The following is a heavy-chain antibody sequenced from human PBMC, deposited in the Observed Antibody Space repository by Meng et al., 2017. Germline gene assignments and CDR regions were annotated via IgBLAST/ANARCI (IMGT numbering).Heavy chain of an antibody. D-gene: IGHD3-16*02. CDR1: GYTFTGYY. J-gene: IGHJ6*02. CDR3: ARDYYDYVWGSYRYIAV. CDR2: INPNSGGT. Sequence: ASVKVSCKASGYTFTGYYMHWVRQAPGQGLEWMGRINPNSGGTNYAQKFQSRVTMTRDTSISTAYMELSRLRSDDTAVYYCARDYYDYVWGSYRYIAVWGQGTTVTVSS. V-gene: IGHV1-2*06.